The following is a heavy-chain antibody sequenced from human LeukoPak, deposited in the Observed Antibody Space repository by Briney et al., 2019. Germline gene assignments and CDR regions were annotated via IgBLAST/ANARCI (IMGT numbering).Heavy chain of an antibody. D-gene: IGHD1-26*01. CDR1: GFTFSSYG. J-gene: IGHJ4*02. CDR3: ARGQVGATYDY. CDR2: ISYDGSNK. V-gene: IGHV3-30*19. Sequence: GGSLRLSCAASGFTFSSYGMHWVRQAPGKGLEWVAVISYDGSNKYYADSVKGRFTISRDNSKNTLYLQMNSLRAEDTAVYYCARGQVGATYDYWGQGTLVTVSS.